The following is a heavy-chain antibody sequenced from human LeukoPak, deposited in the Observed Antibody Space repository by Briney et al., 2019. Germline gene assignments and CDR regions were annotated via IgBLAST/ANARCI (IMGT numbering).Heavy chain of an antibody. D-gene: IGHD3-10*01. CDR1: GYTFTGYY. Sequence: ASVKVSCTASGYTFTGYYMHWVRQAPGQGPEWMGWINPNSGGTNYAQKFQGRVIMTRDTTIRTAYMELSRLRSDDTAAYYCARDAGLWCGELLNNSYCVRDVWGEGTGVSVPS. CDR3: ARDAGLWCGELLNNSYCVRDV. CDR2: INPNSGGT. J-gene: IGHJ6*04. V-gene: IGHV1-2*02.